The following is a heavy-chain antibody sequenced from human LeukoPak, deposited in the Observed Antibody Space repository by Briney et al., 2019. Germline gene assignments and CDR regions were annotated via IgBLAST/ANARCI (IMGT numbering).Heavy chain of an antibody. CDR3: ARGYEERQLDY. Sequence: ASVKVSCKASGYTFTSYDINWVRQATGQGLEWMGWMNPNSGNTGYAQKFQGRVTITRNTSISTAYMELGSLRSEDTAVYYCARGYEERQLDYWGQGTLVTVSS. V-gene: IGHV1-8*03. CDR2: MNPNSGNT. CDR1: GYTFTSYD. J-gene: IGHJ4*02. D-gene: IGHD6-13*01.